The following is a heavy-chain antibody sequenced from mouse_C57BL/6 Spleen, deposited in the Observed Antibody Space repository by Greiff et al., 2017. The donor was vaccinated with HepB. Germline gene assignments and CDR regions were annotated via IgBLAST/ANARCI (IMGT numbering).Heavy chain of an antibody. J-gene: IGHJ4*01. CDR2: INPYNGGT. CDR1: GYTFTDYY. D-gene: IGHD1-1*01. Sequence: EVQLQQSGPVLVKPGASVKMSCKASGYTFTDYYMNWVKQSHGKSLEWIGVINPYNGGTSYNQKFKGKATLTVDKSSSTAYMELNSLTSEDSAVYYCASKEMDYGDYAMDYWGQGTSVTVSS. V-gene: IGHV1-19*01. CDR3: ASKEMDYGDYAMDY.